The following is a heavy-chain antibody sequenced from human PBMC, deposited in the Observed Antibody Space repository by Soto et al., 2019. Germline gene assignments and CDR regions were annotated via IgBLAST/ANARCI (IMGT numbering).Heavy chain of an antibody. CDR1: GLTFSDHY. D-gene: IGHD2-15*01. Sequence: PGGSLRLSCASSGLTFSDHYMDWVRQAPGKGLEWVGRTRNKANSYTTEYAASVKGRFTISRDDSENSLYLQMNSLKIEDTAVYYCSTAWWAPFDYWGQGTLVTVSS. CDR3: STAWWAPFDY. V-gene: IGHV3-72*01. J-gene: IGHJ4*02. CDR2: TRNKANSYTT.